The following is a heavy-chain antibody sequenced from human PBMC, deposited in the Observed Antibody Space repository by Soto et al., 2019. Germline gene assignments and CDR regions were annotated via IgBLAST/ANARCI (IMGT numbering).Heavy chain of an antibody. CDR2: IYYSGST. V-gene: IGHV4-59*01. Sequence: SETLSLTCTVSGGSISSYYWSWIRQPPGKGLEWIGYIYYSGSTNYNPSLKSRVTISVDTSKNQFSLKLSSVTAADTAVYYCARDLRYYDFWSGYYRNYYGMDVWGQGTTVTVSS. CDR3: ARDLRYYDFWSGYYRNYYGMDV. J-gene: IGHJ6*02. D-gene: IGHD3-3*01. CDR1: GGSISSYY.